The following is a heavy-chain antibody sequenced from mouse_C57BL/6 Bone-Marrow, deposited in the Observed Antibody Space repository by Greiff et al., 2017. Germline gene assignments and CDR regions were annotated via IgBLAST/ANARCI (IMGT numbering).Heavy chain of an antibody. Sequence: EVKLEESGEGLVKPGGSLKLSCAASGFTFSSYAMSWVRQTPEKRLEWVAYISSGGDYIYYADTVKGRFTISRDNARNTLYLQMSSLKSEDTAMYYCTREEGPDDWYIDVWGTGTTVTVSS. CDR1: GFTFSSYA. V-gene: IGHV5-9-1*02. CDR3: TREEGPDDWYIDV. J-gene: IGHJ1*03. CDR2: ISSGGDYI.